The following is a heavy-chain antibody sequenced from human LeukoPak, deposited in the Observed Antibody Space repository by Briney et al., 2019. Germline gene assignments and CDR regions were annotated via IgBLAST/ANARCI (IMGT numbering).Heavy chain of an antibody. J-gene: IGHJ4*02. V-gene: IGHV4-39*07. Sequence: PSETLSLTCTVSGGSISSSSYYWGWIRQPPGKGLEWIGSIYYSGSTYYNPSLKSRVTISVDTSKNQFSLKLSSVTAADTAVYYCARGILAIFGVVALDYWGQGTLVTVSS. CDR1: GGSISSSSYY. D-gene: IGHD3-3*01. CDR3: ARGILAIFGVVALDY. CDR2: IYYSGST.